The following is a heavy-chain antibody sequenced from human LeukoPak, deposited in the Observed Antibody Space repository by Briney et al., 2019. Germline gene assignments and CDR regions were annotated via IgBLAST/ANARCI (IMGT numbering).Heavy chain of an antibody. J-gene: IGHJ6*03. CDR3: ARGTLDYDVVTGIHYYYMDV. V-gene: IGHV1-8*03. CDR1: GYTFTGYY. D-gene: IGHD3-9*01. Sequence: ASVKVSCKASGYTFTGYYMHWVRQATGEGLEWMGWMKPDSGNSAYAQKFRGRVTLSSNSSINTAYMEVSSLGSDDTAVYFCARGTLDYDVVTGIHYYYMDVWGTGTTVTVSS. CDR2: MKPDSGNS.